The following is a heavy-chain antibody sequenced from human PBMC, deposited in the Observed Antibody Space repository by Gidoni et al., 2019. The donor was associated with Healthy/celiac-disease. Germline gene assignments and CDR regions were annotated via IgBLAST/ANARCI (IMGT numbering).Heavy chain of an antibody. Sequence: QVQLQESGPGLVKPSQTLSLTCTVSCCPISSGGYYWSWIRQHPGKGLEWIGYIYYSGSTYYNPSLKSRVTISVDTSKNQFSLKLSSVTAADTAVYYCAREAAYDYVWGSYRLIDYWGQGTLVTVSS. CDR1: CCPISSGGYY. D-gene: IGHD3-16*02. CDR2: IYYSGST. J-gene: IGHJ4*02. CDR3: AREAAYDYVWGSYRLIDY. V-gene: IGHV4-31*03.